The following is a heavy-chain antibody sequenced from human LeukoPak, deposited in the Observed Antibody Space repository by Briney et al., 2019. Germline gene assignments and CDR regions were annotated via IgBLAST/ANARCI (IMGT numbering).Heavy chain of an antibody. V-gene: IGHV3-30*02. CDR2: IPNYAGTKK. D-gene: IGHD6-13*01. CDR3: AKDGVAAAEEDY. CDR1: GFIFSRYG. Sequence: GFLRLSCAASGFIFSRYGMHWVRQAPGKGLEGVAFIPNYAGTKKYYADSVRGRFTISRDNSKNTLYLQMSSLRPEDTAMYYCAKDGVAAAEEDYWGQGTLVTVSS. J-gene: IGHJ4*02.